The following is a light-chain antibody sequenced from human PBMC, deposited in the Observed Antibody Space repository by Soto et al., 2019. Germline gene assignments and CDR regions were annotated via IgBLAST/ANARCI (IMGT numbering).Light chain of an antibody. CDR2: GAS. V-gene: IGKV3-15*01. CDR1: QSVASGH. Sequence: EIVLTQSPGTLSLSPGERARLSCRASQSVASGHLAWYQQKPGQAPRLLIFGASSRATGVPARFSGSGSGTEFTLTINSLQSEDFAVYFCQQYDNLPLTFGPGTKVDIK. J-gene: IGKJ3*01. CDR3: QQYDNLPLT.